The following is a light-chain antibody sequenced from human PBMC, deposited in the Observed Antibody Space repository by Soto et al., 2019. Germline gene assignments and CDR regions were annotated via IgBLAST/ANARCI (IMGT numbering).Light chain of an antibody. CDR3: QQRSNWPPIT. Sequence: EIVLTQSPGTLSLSPGERATLSCRASQSVSSSYLAWYQQKPGQAPRLLIYGAYTRATGISARFSGSGSGTEFTLTISSLQSEDFAVYYCQQRSNWPPITFGQGTRLEI. CDR2: GAY. V-gene: IGKV3D-20*02. CDR1: QSVSSSY. J-gene: IGKJ5*01.